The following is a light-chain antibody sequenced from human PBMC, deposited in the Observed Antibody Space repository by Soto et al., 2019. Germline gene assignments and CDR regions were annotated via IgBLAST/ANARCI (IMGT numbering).Light chain of an antibody. CDR3: QHYNSYWT. J-gene: IGKJ1*01. CDR2: DAS. V-gene: IGKV1-5*01. CDR1: QSISNW. Sequence: DTQMTQSPSTLSASVGDRVTITCRASQSISNWLAWYQQKPGKAPKLLIYDASSLESGVPSRFSGSGSGTEFTLTISSLQPDDFATYYCQHYNSYWTFGQGTKVDIK.